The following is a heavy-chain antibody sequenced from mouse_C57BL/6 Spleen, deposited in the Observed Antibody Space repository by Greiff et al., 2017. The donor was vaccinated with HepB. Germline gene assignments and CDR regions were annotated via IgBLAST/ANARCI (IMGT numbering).Heavy chain of an antibody. CDR2: INPNNGGT. J-gene: IGHJ1*03. Sequence: EVQLQQSGPELVKPGASVKISCKASGYTFTDYYMNWVKQSHGKSLEWIGDINPNNGGTSYNQKFKGKATLTVDKSSSTAYMELRSLTSEDSAVYYCARRRAYGSSYWYFDVWGTGTTVTVSS. CDR1: GYTFTDYY. CDR3: ARRRAYGSSYWYFDV. V-gene: IGHV1-26*01. D-gene: IGHD1-1*01.